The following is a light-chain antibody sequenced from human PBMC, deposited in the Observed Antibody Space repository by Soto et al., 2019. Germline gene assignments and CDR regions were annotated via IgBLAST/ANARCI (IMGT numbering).Light chain of an antibody. CDR2: DVS. Sequence: QSALTQPPSLSGSPGQSVTISSTGTSLYVGGYNYVSWYQQHPGKAPKLMIYDVSKRPSGVPDRFSGSKSGNTASLTISGLQAEDEADYYCCSYAGSYTYVFGTGTKVTVL. CDR1: SLYVGGYNY. V-gene: IGLV2-11*01. CDR3: CSYAGSYTYV. J-gene: IGLJ1*01.